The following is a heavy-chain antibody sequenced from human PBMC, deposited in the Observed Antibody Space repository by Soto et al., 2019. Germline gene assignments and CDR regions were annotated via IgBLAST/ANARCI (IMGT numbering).Heavy chain of an antibody. CDR2: VFYSGST. V-gene: IGHV4-59*01. D-gene: IGHD2-15*01. CDR3: AKEICDPNGCYGRWLDP. Sequence: VQLQESGPGLAKPSETLSLTCTVSGGSISSFYWSWIRQPPGKGLEWIVNVFYSGSTIYNPSLKSRVTISVDTSKNQFSLNLSSVTAADTAVYYCAKEICDPNGCYGRWLDPWGQGTLVTVSS. CDR1: GGSISSFY. J-gene: IGHJ5*02.